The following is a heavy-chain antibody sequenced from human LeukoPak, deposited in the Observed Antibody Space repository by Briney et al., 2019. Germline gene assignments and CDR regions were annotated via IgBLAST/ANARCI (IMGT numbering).Heavy chain of an antibody. J-gene: IGHJ4*02. CDR3: ARDSRGGRLDY. D-gene: IGHD2-15*01. V-gene: IGHV4-59*01. CDR2: IYYSGST. Sequence: SETLSLTCTVSGGSISSYYWSWIRQPPGKGLEWIGYIYYSGSTNYNPSLKSRVTISVDTSKNQFSLKLSSVTAADAAVYYCARDSRGGRLDYWGQGTLVTVSS. CDR1: GGSISSYY.